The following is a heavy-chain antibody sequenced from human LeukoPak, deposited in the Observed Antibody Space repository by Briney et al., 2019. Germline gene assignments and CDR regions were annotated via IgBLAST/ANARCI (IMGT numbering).Heavy chain of an antibody. V-gene: IGHV3-48*03. D-gene: IGHD3-10*01. CDR2: ISSSGSTI. Sequence: GGSLRLSCAASGFTFSSYEMNWVRQAPGKGLEWVSYISSSGSTIYYADSVKGRFTISRDNAKNSLYLQMNSLRAEDTAVYYCAREHTMVRGVRFLDYWGQGTLVTVSS. CDR3: AREHTMVRGVRFLDY. CDR1: GFTFSSYE. J-gene: IGHJ4*02.